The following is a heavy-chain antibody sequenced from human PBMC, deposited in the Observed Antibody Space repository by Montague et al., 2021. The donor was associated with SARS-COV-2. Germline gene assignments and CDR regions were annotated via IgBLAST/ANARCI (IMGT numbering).Heavy chain of an antibody. J-gene: IGHJ4*02. D-gene: IGHD2-21*02. CDR3: AKRVVVTSYRYFDY. CDR1: GFRFSGYA. Sequence: SLRLSCAASGFRFSGYAMSWVRQAPGKGLEWVSAIGASGNDTYYADSVRGRFTSSRDNSKNMLCLQLNSLRVEDTAIYYCAKRVVVTSYRYFDYWGQGTLVTVSS. CDR2: IGASGNDT. V-gene: IGHV3-23*01.